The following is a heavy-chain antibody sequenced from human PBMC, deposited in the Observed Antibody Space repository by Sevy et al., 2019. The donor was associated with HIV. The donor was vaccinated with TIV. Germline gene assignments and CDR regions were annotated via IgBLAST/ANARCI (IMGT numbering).Heavy chain of an antibody. D-gene: IGHD3-10*01. J-gene: IGHJ4*02. CDR2: IGIYNGNA. CDR3: ARVPTYYYGSATYFDY. V-gene: IGHV1-18*01. CDR1: GYTFASNG. Sequence: ASVKVSCKASGYTFASNGISWVRQAPGQGLEWMGWIGIYNGNAKSAQKFRGRVTMTTDTSTSTAYMELGSLRSDDTAVYYCARVPTYYYGSATYFDYWGQGTLVTVSS.